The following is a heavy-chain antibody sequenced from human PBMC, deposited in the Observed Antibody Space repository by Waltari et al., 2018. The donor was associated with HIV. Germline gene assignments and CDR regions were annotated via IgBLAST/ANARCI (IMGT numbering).Heavy chain of an antibody. J-gene: IGHJ5*02. Sequence: QVQLQQWGAGMLKLSETVFLTCAVYGGSFGGYSWSWIRSPPGQGQVWIGELNHSGSTNYNPSRKSRVTISVDTSKNQFSLKLSSVTAADTAVYYCARVSTYCSGGSCYPDHDWFDPWGQGTLVTVSS. CDR2: LNHSGST. D-gene: IGHD2-15*01. V-gene: IGHV4-34*01. CDR3: ARVSTYCSGGSCYPDHDWFDP. CDR1: GGSFGGYS.